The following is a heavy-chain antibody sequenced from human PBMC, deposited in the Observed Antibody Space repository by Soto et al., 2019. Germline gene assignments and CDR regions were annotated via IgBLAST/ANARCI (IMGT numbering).Heavy chain of an antibody. Sequence: GESLKISCSGSGYSFTSYWIGWVRQMPGKGLEWMGIIYPGDSDTRYSPSFQGQVTISADKSISTAYLQWSSLKASDTAMYYCARQRGYCSSTSCYWDRYGMDVWGQGTTVTVSS. CDR3: ARQRGYCSSTSCYWDRYGMDV. D-gene: IGHD2-2*01. V-gene: IGHV5-51*01. CDR1: GYSFTSYW. J-gene: IGHJ6*02. CDR2: IYPGDSDT.